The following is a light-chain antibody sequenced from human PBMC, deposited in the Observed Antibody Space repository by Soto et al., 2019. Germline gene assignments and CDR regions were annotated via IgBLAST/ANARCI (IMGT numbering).Light chain of an antibody. CDR2: DGA. Sequence: ETSLTQSQDTLSLSPGDRATLSCRASQTIFNKYIAWYQQRPCQAVTLLIYDGATTADGISERFSGGESGTDLTINISKLEHAAFAVYYSQLYDGPHRTFGQGTNV. V-gene: IGKV3-20*01. CDR3: QLYDGPHRT. J-gene: IGKJ1*01. CDR1: QTIFNKY.